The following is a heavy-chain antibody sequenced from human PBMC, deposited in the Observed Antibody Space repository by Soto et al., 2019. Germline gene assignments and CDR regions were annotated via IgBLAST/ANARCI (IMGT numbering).Heavy chain of an antibody. V-gene: IGHV1-2*04. D-gene: IGHD6-13*01. CDR3: ARDRAVAGSANYYGMDV. J-gene: IGHJ6*02. Sequence: ASVKVSCKASGYTFTGYYMHWVRQAPGQGLEWMGWINPNSGGTNYAQKFQGWVTMTRDTSISTAYMELSRLRSDDTAVYYCARDRAVAGSANYYGMDVWGQGTTVTVFS. CDR1: GYTFTGYY. CDR2: INPNSGGT.